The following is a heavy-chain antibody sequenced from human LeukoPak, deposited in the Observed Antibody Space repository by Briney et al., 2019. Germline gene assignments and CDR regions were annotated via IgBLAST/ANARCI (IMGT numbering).Heavy chain of an antibody. Sequence: ASVKVSCKASGYTFTSYDINWVRQATGQGPEWMGWMNPNSGNTGYAQKFQGRVTMTRNTSISTAYMELSSLRSEDTAVYYCARRGRSYYYYGMDVWGQGTTVTVSS. CDR1: GYTFTSYD. V-gene: IGHV1-8*01. CDR3: ARRGRSYYYYGMDV. J-gene: IGHJ6*02. CDR2: MNPNSGNT.